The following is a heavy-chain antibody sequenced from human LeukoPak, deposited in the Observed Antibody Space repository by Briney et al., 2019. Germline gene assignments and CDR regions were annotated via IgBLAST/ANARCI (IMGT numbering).Heavy chain of an antibody. D-gene: IGHD4-17*01. V-gene: IGHV5-51*01. CDR1: GYIFTSNW. CDR3: ARGATVTYELDY. CDR2: IYPGDSDT. Sequence: GESLQISCKGSGYIFTSNWIAWVRQLPGKGLEWMGIIYPGDSDTRYSPSFQGQVTISADKSISTAYLQWSSLKASDTAMYYCARGATVTYELDYWGQGTLVTVSS. J-gene: IGHJ4*02.